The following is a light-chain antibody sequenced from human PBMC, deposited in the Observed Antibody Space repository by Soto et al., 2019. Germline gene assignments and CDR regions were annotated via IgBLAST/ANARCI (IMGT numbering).Light chain of an antibody. V-gene: IGLV1-51*01. J-gene: IGLJ1*01. Sequence: QSVLTQPPSVSAAPGQRVTISCSGSNSNIGNNYVSWYQQLPGTAPKLLIYDNNKRPSGIPDRFSGSKSGTSATLDITGPQTGDEADYYCGTRDSSRIGYVFGTGTQLTVL. CDR2: DNN. CDR3: GTRDSSRIGYV. CDR1: NSNIGNNY.